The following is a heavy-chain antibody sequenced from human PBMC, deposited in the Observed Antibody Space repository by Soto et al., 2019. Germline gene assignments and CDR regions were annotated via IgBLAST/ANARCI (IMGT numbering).Heavy chain of an antibody. Sequence: ASVKVSCKASGYTFTSYGISWVRQAPGQGLEWMGWISAYNVNTNYAQKLQGRVTMTTDTSTSTAYMELRSLRSDDTAVYYCARDTLNYYDSSGYDRWFDPWGQGTLVTVSS. V-gene: IGHV1-18*01. CDR2: ISAYNVNT. J-gene: IGHJ5*02. D-gene: IGHD3-22*01. CDR1: GYTFTSYG. CDR3: ARDTLNYYDSSGYDRWFDP.